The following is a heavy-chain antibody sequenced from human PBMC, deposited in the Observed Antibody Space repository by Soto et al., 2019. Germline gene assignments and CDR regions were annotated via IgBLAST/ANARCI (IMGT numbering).Heavy chain of an antibody. J-gene: IGHJ4*02. Sequence: VQLMQSGAEVKQPGSSVKVSCKASGGTFSSHSINWVRQAPGQGLEGMGGMITLFGTANDAQNFQGRVTITADQSTSTGYMELNSLRSDDTAVYYCAREVGYGDFSAALLDWGQGTLVTVSS. V-gene: IGHV1-69*01. CDR2: MITLFGTA. CDR3: AREVGYGDFSAALLD. D-gene: IGHD4-17*01. CDR1: GGTFSSHS.